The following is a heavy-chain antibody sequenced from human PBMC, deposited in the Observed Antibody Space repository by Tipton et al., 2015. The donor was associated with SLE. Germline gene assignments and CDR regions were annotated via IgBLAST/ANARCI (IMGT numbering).Heavy chain of an antibody. D-gene: IGHD4-11*01. Sequence: TLSLTCTVSGGSISSSSYYWGWIRQPPGKGLEWIGEINHSGSTNYNPSLKSRITISVDTSKNQFSLKLSSVTAADTAVYYCARDDYSSFDYWGQGTLVTVSS. CDR1: GGSISSSSYY. J-gene: IGHJ4*02. V-gene: IGHV4-39*07. CDR2: INHSGST. CDR3: ARDDYSSFDY.